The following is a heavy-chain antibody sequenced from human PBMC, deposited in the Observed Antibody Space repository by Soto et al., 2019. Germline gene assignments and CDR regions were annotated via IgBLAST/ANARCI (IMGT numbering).Heavy chain of an antibody. J-gene: IGHJ5*02. D-gene: IGHD6-13*01. CDR1: GYTFTNYG. CDR3: ARSTAATGNTWLEP. CDR2: ISAYNGHT. V-gene: IGHV1-18*04. Sequence: ASVRVSCKASGYTFTNYGITWVRQAPGEGLEWMGWISAYNGHTNYAQKVQGRVTMTTDTSTSTAYMELRSLRSDDTAVFYCARSTAATGNTWLEPWGQGTLVTVSS.